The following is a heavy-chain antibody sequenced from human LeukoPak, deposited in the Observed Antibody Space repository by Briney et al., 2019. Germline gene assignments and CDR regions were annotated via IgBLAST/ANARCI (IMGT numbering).Heavy chain of an antibody. CDR3: AKDPPYSGSSTRPDY. V-gene: IGHV3-66*01. CDR2: IYSGGST. J-gene: IGHJ4*02. D-gene: IGHD1-26*01. Sequence: GGSLRLSCAASGFTVSSNYMSWVRQAPGKGLEWVSVIYSGGSTYYADSVKGRFTISRDNSKNTLYLQMNSLRAEDTAVYYCAKDPPYSGSSTRPDYWGQGTLVTVSS. CDR1: GFTVSSNY.